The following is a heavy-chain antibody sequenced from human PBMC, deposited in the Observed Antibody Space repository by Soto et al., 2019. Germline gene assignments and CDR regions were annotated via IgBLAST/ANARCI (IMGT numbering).Heavy chain of an antibody. V-gene: IGHV3-23*01. Sequence: GGSLRLSCAVSGFTFSNYAMSWVRQAPGKGLEWVSAISSSGSNTYYADSVKGRFTISRDSSKNTRYLHMNSLRAEDTAVYYCAKNGPRSGYSSSSTDLDYWGQGTLVTVSS. CDR1: GFTFSNYA. CDR2: ISSSGSNT. D-gene: IGHD6-6*01. CDR3: AKNGPRSGYSSSSTDLDY. J-gene: IGHJ4*02.